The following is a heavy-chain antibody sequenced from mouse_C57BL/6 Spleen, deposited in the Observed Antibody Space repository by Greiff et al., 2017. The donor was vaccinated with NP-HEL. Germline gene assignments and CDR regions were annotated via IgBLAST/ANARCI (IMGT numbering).Heavy chain of an antibody. CDR1: GYTFTSYW. V-gene: IGHV1-52*01. CDR3: ARGTLLWQRTGGYYAMDY. J-gene: IGHJ4*01. Sequence: QVQLQQPGAELVRPGSSVKLSCTASGYTFTSYWLHWVKPRPIQGLEWIGNIDPSDSETHYNHTFKDKATLTVDKSSSTAYMQLSSLTSEDSAVYYCARGTLLWQRTGGYYAMDYWGQGTSVTVSS. CDR2: IDPSDSET. D-gene: IGHD2-1*01.